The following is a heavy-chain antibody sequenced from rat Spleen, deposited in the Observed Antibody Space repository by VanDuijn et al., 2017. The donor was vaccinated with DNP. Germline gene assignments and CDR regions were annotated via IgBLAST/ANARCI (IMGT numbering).Heavy chain of an antibody. CDR1: GFSLTSYG. D-gene: IGHD1-5*01. CDR2: ISSGGST. CDR3: ARDDIGTTRFDY. V-gene: IGHV2S12*01. J-gene: IGHJ2*01. Sequence: QVQLKESGPGLVQPSQTLSLTCTVSGFSLTSYGVSWVRQPPGKGLEWIAAISSGGSTYYNSALKSRLSISRDTSKSQVFLKRNSLQTEDTAMYFCARDDIGTTRFDYWGQGVMVTVSS.